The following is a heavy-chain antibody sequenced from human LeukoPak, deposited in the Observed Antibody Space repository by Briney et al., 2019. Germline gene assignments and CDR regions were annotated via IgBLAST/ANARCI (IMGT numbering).Heavy chain of an antibody. D-gene: IGHD2-2*01. CDR1: GYTFTSYG. J-gene: IGHJ4*02. V-gene: IGHV1-3*03. CDR2: INAGNGNT. Sequence: ASVKVSCKASGYTFTSYGISWVRQAPGQRLEWMGWINAGNGNTKYSQEFQGRVTITRDTSASTAYMELSSLRSEDMAVYYCARSHCSSTSCYVSGPDYWGQGTLVTVSS. CDR3: ARSHCSSTSCYVSGPDY.